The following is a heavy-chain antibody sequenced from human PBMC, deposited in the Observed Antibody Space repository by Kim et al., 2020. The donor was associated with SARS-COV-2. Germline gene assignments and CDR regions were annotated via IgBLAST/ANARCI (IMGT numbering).Heavy chain of an antibody. J-gene: IGHJ6*02. Sequence: SGPTLVNPTQTLTLTCTFSGFSLSTSGMCVSWICQPPGKALEWLALIDWDDDKYYSTSLKTRLTISKDTSKNQVVLTMTNMDPVDTATYYCARTRVEMATIVVYYYGMDVWGQGTTVTVSS. CDR1: GFSLSTSGMC. D-gene: IGHD5-12*01. V-gene: IGHV2-70*01. CDR3: ARTRVEMATIVVYYYGMDV. CDR2: IDWDDDK.